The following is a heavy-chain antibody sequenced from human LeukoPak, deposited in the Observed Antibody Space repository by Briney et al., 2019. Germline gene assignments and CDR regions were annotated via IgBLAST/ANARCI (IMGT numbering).Heavy chain of an antibody. J-gene: IGHJ6*02. D-gene: IGHD1-26*01. CDR2: INHSGST. CDR3: ARDHIVGVPTPYYYGMDV. V-gene: IGHV4-34*01. Sequence: PSETLSLTCAVYGRSFSGYYWSWIRQPPGKGLEWIGEINHSGSTNYNPSLKSRVTISVDTSKNQFSLKLSSVTAADTAVYYCARDHIVGVPTPYYYGMDVWGQGTTVTVSS. CDR1: GRSFSGYY.